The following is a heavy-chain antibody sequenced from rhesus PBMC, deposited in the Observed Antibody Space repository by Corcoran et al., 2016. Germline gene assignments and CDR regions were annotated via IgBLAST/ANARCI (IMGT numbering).Heavy chain of an antibody. V-gene: IGHV3-100*02. D-gene: IGHD5-12*01. CDR3: TRDRGYSYSFDY. CDR1: GFTFSSYE. Sequence: DVQLVESGGGLVKPGGSLRLSCVASGFTFSSYEMHWVRQAPGKGLEWVSVISESGGIIYYADSVKGRFTISRDNAKNSLFLQMNSLRAEDTAVYYCTRDRGYSYSFDYWGQGVLVTVSS. CDR2: ISESGGII. J-gene: IGHJ4*01.